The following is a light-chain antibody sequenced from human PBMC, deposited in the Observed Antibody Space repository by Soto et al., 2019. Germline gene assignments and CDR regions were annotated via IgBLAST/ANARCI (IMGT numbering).Light chain of an antibody. J-gene: IGKJ1*01. CDR1: QSVSSSY. CDR3: QQYGRSPWT. CDR2: GAS. Sequence: EIVLTQSPGTLSLSPGERVTLSCRASQSVSSSYLAWYQQKPGQAPRLLFYGASSRATGIPDRFSGSGSGTDFILTISRLEPDDFTVYYSQQYGRSPWTFGQGTKVEIK. V-gene: IGKV3-20*01.